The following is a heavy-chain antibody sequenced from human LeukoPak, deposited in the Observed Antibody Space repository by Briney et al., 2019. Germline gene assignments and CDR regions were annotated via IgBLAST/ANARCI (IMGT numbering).Heavy chain of an antibody. J-gene: IGHJ3*02. CDR2: INWNGGST. D-gene: IGHD3-22*01. Sequence: PGGSLRLSCAASGFTFDDYGMSWVRQAPGKGLEWVSGINWNGGSTGYADSVKSRFTISRDNAKNSLYLQMNSLRAEDTALYYCAIGLDSSGYYDAFDIWGQGTMVTVSS. V-gene: IGHV3-20*04. CDR3: AIGLDSSGYYDAFDI. CDR1: GFTFDDYG.